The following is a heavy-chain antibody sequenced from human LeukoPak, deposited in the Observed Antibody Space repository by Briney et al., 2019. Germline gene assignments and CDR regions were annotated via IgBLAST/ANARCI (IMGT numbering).Heavy chain of an antibody. V-gene: IGHV1-8*01. D-gene: IGHD2-15*01. J-gene: IGHJ4*02. Sequence: GASVKVSCKASGYTFTSYDINWVRQATGQGLEWMGWMYPNSGNTGYAQKFQGRVTMTRNTSISTAYMELSSLRSEDTAVYYCARGLSDCSGGSCYSDADYWGQGTLVTVSS. CDR3: ARGLSDCSGGSCYSDADY. CDR2: MYPNSGNT. CDR1: GYTFTSYD.